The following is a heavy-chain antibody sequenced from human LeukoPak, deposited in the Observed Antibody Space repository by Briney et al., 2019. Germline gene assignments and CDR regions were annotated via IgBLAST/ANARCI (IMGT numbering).Heavy chain of an antibody. CDR1: GFTFKNFA. CDR2: ITTTGDGT. V-gene: IGHV3-64D*06. CDR3: VKREYASGWPFFDY. D-gene: IGHD6-19*01. J-gene: IGHJ4*02. Sequence: GGSLRLSCSASGFTFKNFAMHWVRQIPGRGLEYVSAITTTGDGTYYAESVKGRFIISRDNSKNTLYLQMSSLKAEDTAVYYCVKREYASGWPFFDYWGQGTLVTVSS.